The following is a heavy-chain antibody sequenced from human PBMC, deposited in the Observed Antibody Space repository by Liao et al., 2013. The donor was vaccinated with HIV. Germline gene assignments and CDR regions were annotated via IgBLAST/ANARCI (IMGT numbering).Heavy chain of an antibody. V-gene: IGHV4-61*02. Sequence: QVQLQESGPGLVKPSQTLSLTCTVSGGSISSGSYYWSWIRQPAGKGLEWIGRIYTSGSTNYNPSLKSRVTMSVDTSKNQFSLKLSSVTAADTAVYYCARDYWYFDLWAVAPWSLSPQ. CDR2: IYTSGST. CDR1: GGSISSGSYY. J-gene: IGHJ2*01. CDR3: ARDYWYFDL.